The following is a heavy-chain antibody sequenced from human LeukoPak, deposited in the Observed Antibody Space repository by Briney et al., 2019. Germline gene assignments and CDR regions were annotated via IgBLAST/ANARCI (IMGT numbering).Heavy chain of an antibody. CDR3: ARVVGYYGNSGYYYLDY. CDR1: GGSISSGDYY. J-gene: IGHJ4*02. D-gene: IGHD3-22*01. Sequence: SQTLSLTCTVSGGSISSGDYYWSWIRQPPGKGLEWIGYIYYSGSTYYNPSLKSRVTISVDTSKNQFSLKLSSVTAADTAVYYCARVVGYYGNSGYYYLDYWGQGTLVTVSS. CDR2: IYYSGST. V-gene: IGHV4-30-4*08.